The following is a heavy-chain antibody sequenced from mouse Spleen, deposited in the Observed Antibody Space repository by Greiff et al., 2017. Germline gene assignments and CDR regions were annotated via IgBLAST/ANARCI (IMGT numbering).Heavy chain of an antibody. V-gene: IGHV1-59*01. Sequence: VQLQQPGAELVRPGTSVKLSCKASGYTFTSYWMHWVKQRPGQGLEWIGVIDPSDSYTNYNQKFKGKATLTVDTSSSTAYMQLSSLTSEDSAVYYCARVGNFDYWGQGTTLTVSS. D-gene: IGHD4-1*01. CDR1: GYTFTSYW. J-gene: IGHJ2*01. CDR2: IDPSDSYT. CDR3: ARVGNFDY.